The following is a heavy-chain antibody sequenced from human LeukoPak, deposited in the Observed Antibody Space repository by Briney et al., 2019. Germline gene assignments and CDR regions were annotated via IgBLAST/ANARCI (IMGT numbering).Heavy chain of an antibody. CDR2: IDGIAFST. CDR1: GFTFTTYA. V-gene: IGHV3-20*04. CDR3: VREPCSAGRCYAGGSDY. D-gene: IGHD2-15*01. Sequence: RSGGSLRLSCAASGFTFTTYAMAWVRQAPGKGLEWVSGIDGIAFSTSYADSVKGRFTISRDNTKNALYLQMNSLRAEDTAFYYCVREPCSAGRCYAGGSDYWGQGTLVTVSS. J-gene: IGHJ4*02.